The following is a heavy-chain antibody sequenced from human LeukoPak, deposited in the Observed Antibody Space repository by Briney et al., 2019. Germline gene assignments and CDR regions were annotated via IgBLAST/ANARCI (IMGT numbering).Heavy chain of an antibody. J-gene: IGHJ4*02. D-gene: IGHD6-19*01. CDR2: IYYSGST. V-gene: IGHV4-59*08. CDR3: ARWIAVAAFFDY. CDR1: GGSISSYY. Sequence: SETLSLTCTVSGGSISSYYWSWIRQPPGKGLEWIGYIYYSGSTNYNPSLKSRVTISVDTSKNQSSLKLSSVTAADTAVYYCARWIAVAAFFDYWGQGTLVTVSS.